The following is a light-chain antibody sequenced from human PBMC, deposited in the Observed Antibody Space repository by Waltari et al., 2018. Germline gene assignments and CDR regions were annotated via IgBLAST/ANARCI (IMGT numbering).Light chain of an antibody. CDR3: QQYNRWPPIT. CDR2: DAS. V-gene: IGKV3-15*01. Sequence: EVVMTQYRATLSVSPGEIASRSCRASQSIATNFSWYQQKPRQPPPLLVYDASTSAPSIPPSFKGSGSGTAFSLTISSLQSEDSAVYYCQQYNRWPPITFGQGTRLEI. J-gene: IGKJ5*01. CDR1: QSIATN.